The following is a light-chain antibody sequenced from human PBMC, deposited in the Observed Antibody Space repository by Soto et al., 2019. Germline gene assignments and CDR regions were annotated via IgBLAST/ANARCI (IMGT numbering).Light chain of an antibody. CDR3: QQYDYSRT. V-gene: IGKV1-5*01. J-gene: IGKJ1*01. CDR2: DVS. Sequence: DIQLTQSPSTLSASVGDRVTITCRASQSVSSWLAWYQQKPGKAPKLLIFDVSNLESGAPSRFSGSGSGTEFTLTINSLHFDDFATYYCQQYDYSRTFGQGTKLEIK. CDR1: QSVSSW.